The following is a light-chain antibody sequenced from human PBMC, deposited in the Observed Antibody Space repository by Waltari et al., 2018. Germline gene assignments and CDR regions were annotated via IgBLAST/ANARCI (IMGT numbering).Light chain of an antibody. CDR2: EAS. CDR3: QQYGTSPNT. V-gene: IGKV3D-20*01. Sequence: EIVLTQSPATLSLSPGERAILSCGASQTVAGSYLAWYQQKPGLAPRLLIYEASSRFTGIPDRFNGSGSGTDFTLTISRVEPEDFAVYYCQQYGTSPNTFGQGTKLEIK. CDR1: QTVAGSY. J-gene: IGKJ2*01.